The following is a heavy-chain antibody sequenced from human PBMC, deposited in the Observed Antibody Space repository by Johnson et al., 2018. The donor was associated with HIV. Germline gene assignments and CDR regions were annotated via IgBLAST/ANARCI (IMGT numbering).Heavy chain of an antibody. CDR3: SSRPHGSGRPLDI. D-gene: IGHD3-10*01. J-gene: IGHJ3*02. V-gene: IGHV3-73*01. CDR1: GFTFSASA. CDR2: IRSKTNTYAT. Sequence: VQLVESGGGVVRPGGSLRLSCAASGFTFSASAIHWVRQASGKGLEWIGHIRSKTNTYATENAASVNGRFTISGDESRNIAYLQMDSLKTEDTAVYYCSSRPHGSGRPLDIWGQGTLVTVSS.